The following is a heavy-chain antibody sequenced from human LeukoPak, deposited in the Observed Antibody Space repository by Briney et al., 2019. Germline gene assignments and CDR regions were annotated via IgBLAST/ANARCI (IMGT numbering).Heavy chain of an antibody. CDR3: AREDSGSYYNYYYFYMDV. J-gene: IGHJ6*03. CDR2: INHSGNT. D-gene: IGHD3-10*01. Sequence: SETLSLTCAVYGGSFSGYYWSWIRQPPGKGLEWIGEINHSGNTNYNPSLKSRVTLSVDTSKTQFSLRLSSVTAADTAVYYCAREDSGSYYNYYYFYMDVWGKGTTVTISS. V-gene: IGHV4-34*01. CDR1: GGSFSGYY.